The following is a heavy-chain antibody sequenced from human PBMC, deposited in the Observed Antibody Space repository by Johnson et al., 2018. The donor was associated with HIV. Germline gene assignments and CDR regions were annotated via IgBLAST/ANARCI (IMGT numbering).Heavy chain of an antibody. V-gene: IGHV3-23*04. Sequence: VQLVESGGGLVQPGGSLRLSCAASGFTFTYYAMSWVRQAPGKGLEWVSGISGSGGSTYYADSVRGRFTISRDKSRNTLYLQMNSLRAEDTAVYYCAKGFFELDDAFDIWGQGTMVTVSS. CDR2: ISGSGGST. CDR3: AKGFFELDDAFDI. CDR1: GFTFTYYA. D-gene: IGHD3/OR15-3a*01. J-gene: IGHJ3*02.